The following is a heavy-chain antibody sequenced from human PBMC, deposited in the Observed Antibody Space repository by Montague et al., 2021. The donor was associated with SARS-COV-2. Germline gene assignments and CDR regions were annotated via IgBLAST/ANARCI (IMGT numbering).Heavy chain of an antibody. CDR2: ISSTGNFI. V-gene: IGHV3-21*01. J-gene: IGHJ4*02. CDR3: ARGDTSGWSFQFDS. Sequence: SLRLSCVASGFTFTSHSMNWVRQGPGKGLEWVSSISSTGNFIFYADSVKGRFTISRDNAQNSLSLQMNSLRAEDTAVYYCARGDTSGWSFQFDSWGQGTLVTVSS. D-gene: IGHD6-19*01. CDR1: GFTFTSHS.